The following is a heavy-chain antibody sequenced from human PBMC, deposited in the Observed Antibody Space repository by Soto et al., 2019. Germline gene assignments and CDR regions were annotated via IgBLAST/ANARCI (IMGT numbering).Heavy chain of an antibody. CDR3: AKDSMVRGIIIPT. D-gene: IGHD3-10*01. Sequence: EVPLLESGGVLVQPGGSLRLSCAASGFIFSSYAMSWVRQAPGKGLEWVSAISGSGDSTYYADSLKGRFTISRDNSKNTLYLQMNSLRAEDTAVYYCAKDSMVRGIIIPTWGQGTLVTVSS. CDR2: ISGSGDST. V-gene: IGHV3-23*01. CDR1: GFIFSSYA. J-gene: IGHJ5*02.